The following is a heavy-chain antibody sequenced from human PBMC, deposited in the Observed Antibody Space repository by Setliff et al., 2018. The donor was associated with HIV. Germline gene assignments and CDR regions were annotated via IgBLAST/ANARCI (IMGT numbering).Heavy chain of an antibody. Sequence: SVKVSCKASGGTFNNYVINWLRQTPGQGLEWMGGIIPILNITIYARKFQGRVTITTAEATNTAYMELSSLRSDDTAMYYCATSAGHIYWHGDLFNPWGQGTLVTVSS. CDR3: ATSAGHIYWHGDLFNP. J-gene: IGHJ5*02. V-gene: IGHV1-69*10. D-gene: IGHD1-1*01. CDR1: GGTFNNYV. CDR2: IIPILNIT.